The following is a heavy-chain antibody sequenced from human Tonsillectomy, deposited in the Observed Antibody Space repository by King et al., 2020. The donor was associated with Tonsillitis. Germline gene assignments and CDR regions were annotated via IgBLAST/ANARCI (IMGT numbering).Heavy chain of an antibody. V-gene: IGHV3-72*01. CDR2: CRTRANSHTT. Sequence: QLVQSGGGLVQPGGSLRLSCAASGFTFSDHYMDWVRQAPGKGLEWVGRCRTRANSHTTEYAASVSGRFTISRDDSKNSLYLQMNSLKTEDTAVYYCATGDYYDSSGFYYAGALDIWGQGTMVTVSS. D-gene: IGHD3-22*01. CDR3: ATGDYYDSSGFYYAGALDI. CDR1: GFTFSDHY. J-gene: IGHJ3*02.